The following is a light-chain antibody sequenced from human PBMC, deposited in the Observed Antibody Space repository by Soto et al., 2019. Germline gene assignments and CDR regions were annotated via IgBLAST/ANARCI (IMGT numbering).Light chain of an antibody. CDR2: ANN. J-gene: IGLJ1*01. Sequence: QSALTQPPSVSGAPGQRVTISCTGSSSNIGAGYDVHWYQQLPGTAPKLLIYANNIRPSGVPGRFSGSKSGTSASLAITGLXAEDEADYYCQSYDSSLSGYVFGTGTKVTVL. CDR1: SSNIGAGYD. CDR3: QSYDSSLSGYV. V-gene: IGLV1-40*01.